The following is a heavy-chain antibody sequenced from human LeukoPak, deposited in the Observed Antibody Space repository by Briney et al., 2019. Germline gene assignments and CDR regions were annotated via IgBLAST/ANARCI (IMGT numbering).Heavy chain of an antibody. D-gene: IGHD2-8*01. V-gene: IGHV3-23*01. CDR2: ISGSGGST. CDR1: GFTFSSYA. CDR3: AKGKCTNGVCSIDY. Sequence: GGSLRLSCAASGFTFSSYAMTWVRQAPGKGLEWVSVISGSGGSTYYADSVKGRFAISRDNSKNTLYLQMNSLRAEDTAVYYCAKGKCTNGVCSIDYWGPGTLVTVSS. J-gene: IGHJ4*02.